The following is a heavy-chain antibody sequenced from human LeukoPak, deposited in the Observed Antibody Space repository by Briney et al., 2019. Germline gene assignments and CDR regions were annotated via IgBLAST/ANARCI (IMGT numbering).Heavy chain of an antibody. CDR3: ARGWWFGSY. V-gene: IGHV4-34*01. D-gene: IGHD3-10*01. Sequence: PSETLSLTCAVYGGSFSGYYWSWIRQPPGKGLEWIGEINHSGSTNYNPSLKSRVTISVDTSKNQYSLKLSSVTAADTAVYYCARGWWFGSYWGQGTLVTVSS. J-gene: IGHJ4*02. CDR1: GGSFSGYY. CDR2: INHSGST.